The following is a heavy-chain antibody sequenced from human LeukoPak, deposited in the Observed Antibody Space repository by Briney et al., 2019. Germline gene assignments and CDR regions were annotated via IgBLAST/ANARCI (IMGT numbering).Heavy chain of an antibody. Sequence: GESLKISCKGSGYSFTSYWIGWVRQMPGKGLEWMGIIYPGDSDTRYSPSFQGQVTISADKSISTAYLQWSSLKASDTAMYYCARHRYCSSTSCYLGQVDYWGQGTLVTVSS. CDR2: IYPGDSDT. V-gene: IGHV5-51*01. CDR1: GYSFTSYW. CDR3: ARHRYCSSTSCYLGQVDY. D-gene: IGHD2-2*01. J-gene: IGHJ4*02.